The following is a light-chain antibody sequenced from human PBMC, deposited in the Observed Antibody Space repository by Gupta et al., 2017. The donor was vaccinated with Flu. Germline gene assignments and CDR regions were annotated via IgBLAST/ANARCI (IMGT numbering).Light chain of an antibody. CDR1: QDISTY. CDR3: QQLSSYP. Sequence: DLQLTQSPSFLSASVGDRVTITCRASQDISTYLAWYQQKPGKAPKLLIYAASTLQSGVPSRFSGSGSGTEFTLTIRRLQTEDFENYYCQQLSSYPFGGGTKVEIK. J-gene: IGKJ4*01. V-gene: IGKV1-9*01. CDR2: AAS.